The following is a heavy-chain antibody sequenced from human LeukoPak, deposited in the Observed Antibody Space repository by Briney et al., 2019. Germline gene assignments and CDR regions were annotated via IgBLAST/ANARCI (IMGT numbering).Heavy chain of an antibody. Sequence: ASVKVSCWASGYTFTSYGISWVRQAPGQELEWMGWISAYNGNTNYAQKLQGRVTMTTDTSTSTAYMELRSLRSDDTAVYYCARGITMIVVVSSTDGGAFDYWGQGTLVTVSS. D-gene: IGHD3-22*01. V-gene: IGHV1-18*01. CDR2: ISAYNGNT. J-gene: IGHJ4*02. CDR1: GYTFTSYG. CDR3: ARGITMIVVVSSTDGGAFDY.